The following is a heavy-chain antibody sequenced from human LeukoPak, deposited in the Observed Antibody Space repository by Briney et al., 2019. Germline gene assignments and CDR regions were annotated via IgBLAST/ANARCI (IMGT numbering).Heavy chain of an antibody. D-gene: IGHD2-21*01. CDR3: ARGPNCDRLDY. V-gene: IGHV1-2*02. CDR2: INPNSDGT. CDR1: GYTFPDYY. J-gene: IGHJ4*02. Sequence: SSVKVSCKASGYTFPDYYIHWVRQAPGQGLEWMGWINPNSDGTNYAQKFRGRVTMTRDTSISTAYMELRRLRSDDTAVYYCARGPNCDRLDYWGQGTLVTVSS.